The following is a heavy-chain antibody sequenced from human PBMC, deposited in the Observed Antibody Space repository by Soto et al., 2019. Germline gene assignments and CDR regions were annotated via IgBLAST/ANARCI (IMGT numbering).Heavy chain of an antibody. CDR3: AREEGFRITMDRGRWFDP. V-gene: IGHV1-2*02. Sequence: AASVKVSCKASGYTFTGYYLHRVRQAPGQGLEWMGWVNPISGDTNYAQKFQDRVIMTRDRSITTVHMELSRLRSDDTAVYYCAREEGFRITMDRGRWFDPWGQGTLVTVSS. CDR1: GYTFTGYY. D-gene: IGHD3-10*01. CDR2: VNPISGDT. J-gene: IGHJ5*02.